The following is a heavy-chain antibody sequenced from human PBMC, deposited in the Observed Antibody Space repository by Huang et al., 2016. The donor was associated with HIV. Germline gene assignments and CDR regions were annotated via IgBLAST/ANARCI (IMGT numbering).Heavy chain of an antibody. CDR3: ATVDYYDTSGPQRGYFDN. CDR1: GGSCRNFA. CDR2: IVPSLGTA. V-gene: IGHV1-69*01. Sequence: QVQLVQSGAEVKKPGSSVKVSCKASGGSCRNFAIGWVRQAPGQGLEWMGGIVPSLGTANYAQKFQGRVTSIADESTSPAYMELSSLRSEDTAVYYCATVDYYDTSGPQRGYFDNWGQGTLVTVSS. D-gene: IGHD3-22*01. J-gene: IGHJ4*02.